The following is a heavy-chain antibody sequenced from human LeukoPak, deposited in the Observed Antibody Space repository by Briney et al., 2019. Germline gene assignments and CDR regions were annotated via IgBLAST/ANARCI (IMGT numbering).Heavy chain of an antibody. Sequence: PGGSLRLSCAASGFTFSNAWMSWVRQAPGKGLEWVANIKQDGSEKYYVDSVKGRFTISRDNAKNSLYLQMNSLRAEDTAVYYCARRDSSGYEYYFDYWGQGTLVTVSS. J-gene: IGHJ4*02. CDR3: ARRDSSGYEYYFDY. CDR1: GFTFSNAW. D-gene: IGHD3-22*01. V-gene: IGHV3-7*01. CDR2: IKQDGSEK.